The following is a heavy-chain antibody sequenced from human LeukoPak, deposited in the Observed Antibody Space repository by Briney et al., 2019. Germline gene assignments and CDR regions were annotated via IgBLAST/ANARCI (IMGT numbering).Heavy chain of an antibody. V-gene: IGHV5-51*01. Sequence: GESLKISCKVSGYSFTSYWIGWVRKMPGKGLEWMGIIYPGDSDTRYSPSFQGQVTISVDKSITTAYLQWGSLKASDTAIYYCARREYCSGTSCSACFDYWGQGTLVTVSS. D-gene: IGHD2-2*01. CDR3: ARREYCSGTSCSACFDY. J-gene: IGHJ4*02. CDR1: GYSFTSYW. CDR2: IYPGDSDT.